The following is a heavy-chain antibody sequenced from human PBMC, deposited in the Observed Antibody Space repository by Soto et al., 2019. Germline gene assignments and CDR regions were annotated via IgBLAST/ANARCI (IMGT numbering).Heavy chain of an antibody. Sequence: SETLSLTCTVSGGSISSGDYYWSWIRRPPGKGLEWIGYIYYSGSTYYNPSLKSRVTISVDTSKNQFSLKLSSVTAADTAVYYCARDKGYYYGMDVWGQGTTVTVSS. CDR2: IYYSGST. CDR1: GGSISSGDYY. J-gene: IGHJ6*02. V-gene: IGHV4-30-4*01. CDR3: ARDKGYYYGMDV.